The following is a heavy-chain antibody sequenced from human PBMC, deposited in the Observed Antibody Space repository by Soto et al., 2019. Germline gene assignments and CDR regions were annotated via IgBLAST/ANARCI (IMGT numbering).Heavy chain of an antibody. CDR1: GYSFTSYW. V-gene: IGHV5-51*01. CDR2: IYPGDSDT. J-gene: IGHJ6*02. Sequence: RQALKISCKGSGYSFTSYWFGWVRQMPGKGLEWMGIIYPGDSDTRYSPSFQGQVTISADKSISTAYLQWSSLKASDTAMYYCARTSAAGKYYYGMDVWGQGTTVTVSS. D-gene: IGHD6-13*01. CDR3: ARTSAAGKYYYGMDV.